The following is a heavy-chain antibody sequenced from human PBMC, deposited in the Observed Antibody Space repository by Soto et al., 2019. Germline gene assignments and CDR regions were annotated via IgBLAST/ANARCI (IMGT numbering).Heavy chain of an antibody. Sequence: PGESLKISCKGSGYSFTSYWISWVRQMPGKGLEWMGRIDPSDSYTNYSPSFQGHVTISADKSISTAYLQWSSLKASDTAMYYCARTYYDILTGYKWFDPWGQGTLVTVSS. J-gene: IGHJ5*02. V-gene: IGHV5-10-1*01. CDR2: IDPSDSYT. D-gene: IGHD3-9*01. CDR1: GYSFTSYW. CDR3: ARTYYDILTGYKWFDP.